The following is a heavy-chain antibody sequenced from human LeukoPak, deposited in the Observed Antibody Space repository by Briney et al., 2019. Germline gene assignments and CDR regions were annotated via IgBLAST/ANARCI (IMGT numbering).Heavy chain of an antibody. D-gene: IGHD1-26*01. J-gene: IGHJ4*02. V-gene: IGHV3-21*01. Sequence: GGSLRLSCAASEFTFSSYTMNWVRQAPGKGLEWVSSISNSSSYIYYADSVKGRFTISRDNAKNSLYLQMNSLRAEDTAVYYCARDLVGNFDYWGQGTLVTVSS. CDR2: ISNSSSYI. CDR1: EFTFSSYT. CDR3: ARDLVGNFDY.